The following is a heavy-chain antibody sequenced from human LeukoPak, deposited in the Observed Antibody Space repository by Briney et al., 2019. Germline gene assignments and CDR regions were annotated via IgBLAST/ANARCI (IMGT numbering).Heavy chain of an antibody. CDR2: IYYSGST. CDR1: GGSISSYY. CDR3: ARGVGFWSGTSDAFDI. D-gene: IGHD3-3*01. Sequence: PSETLSLTCTVSGGSISSYYWSWIRQPPGKGLEWIGYIYYSGSTNYNPSLKSRVTISVDTSKNQFSLKLSSVTAADTAVYYCARGVGFWSGTSDAFDIWGQGTMVTVSS. J-gene: IGHJ3*02. V-gene: IGHV4-59*01.